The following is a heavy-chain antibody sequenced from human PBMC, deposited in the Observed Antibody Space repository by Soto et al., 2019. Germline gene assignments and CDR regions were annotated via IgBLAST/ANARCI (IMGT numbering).Heavy chain of an antibody. CDR1: GFTVSSNY. CDR3: ARDGGRVLRYFVWSNDYHRKDV. CDR2: IYSGGST. V-gene: IGHV3-66*01. D-gene: IGHD3-9*01. J-gene: IGHJ6*02. Sequence: GGSLRLSCAASGFTVSSNYMSWVRQAPGKGLEWVSVIYSGGSTYYADSVKGRFTISRDNSKNTLYLQMNSLRAEDTAVYYCARDGGRVLRYFVWSNDYHRKDVSGQGRTVTVSS.